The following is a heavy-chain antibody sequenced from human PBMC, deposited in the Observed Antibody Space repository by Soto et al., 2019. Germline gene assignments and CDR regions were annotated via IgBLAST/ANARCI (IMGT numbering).Heavy chain of an antibody. D-gene: IGHD4-17*01. CDR1: GYTFTNYY. CDR3: ARDPDYGDPLFDY. CDR2: INPGGGYT. V-gene: IGHV1-46*01. Sequence: ASVKVSCKASGYTFTNYYMHWVRQAPGQGLEWMGVINPGGGYTSYAQKFQGRVTMTTDTSTSTAYMELRSLRSDDTAVYYCARDPDYGDPLFDYWGQGTLVTVSS. J-gene: IGHJ4*02.